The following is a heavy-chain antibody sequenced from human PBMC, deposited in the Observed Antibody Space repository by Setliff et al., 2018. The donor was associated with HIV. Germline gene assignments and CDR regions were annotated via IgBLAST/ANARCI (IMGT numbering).Heavy chain of an antibody. CDR3: AKAPGYSSGPTDY. CDR1: GFTFSSYA. Sequence: PGGSLRLSCSASGFTFSSYAMHWVRQAPGKGLEWVSGISWNSGSIGYADSVKGRFTISRDNAKNSLYLQMNSLRAEDMALYYCAKAPGYSSGPTDYWGQGTLVTVSS. CDR2: ISWNSGSI. J-gene: IGHJ4*02. D-gene: IGHD6-19*01. V-gene: IGHV3-9*03.